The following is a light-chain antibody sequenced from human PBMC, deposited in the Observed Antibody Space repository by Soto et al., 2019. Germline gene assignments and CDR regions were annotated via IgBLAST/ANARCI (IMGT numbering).Light chain of an antibody. CDR1: SSDVGAYNY. CDR3: SSYTSSSTLV. J-gene: IGLJ1*01. V-gene: IGLV2-14*01. Sequence: QSVLTQPASVSGSPGQSITISCTGTSSDVGAYNYVSWYQQHPGKAPKLMICDVSNRPSGVSNRFSGSKSGNTASLTISGLQAEDEADYYCSSYTSSSTLVFGTGTKLT. CDR2: DVS.